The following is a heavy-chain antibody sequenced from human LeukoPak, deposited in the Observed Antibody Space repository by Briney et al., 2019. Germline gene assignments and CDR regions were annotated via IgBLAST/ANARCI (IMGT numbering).Heavy chain of an antibody. D-gene: IGHD1-26*01. J-gene: IGHJ4*02. CDR1: GFTVSSND. Sequence: PGGSLRLSCAASGFTVSSNDMSWVRQAPGKGLECISVIYSGGNTYYADSVKGRFTISRDNSKNTLSLQMNSLRAEDTAVYYCARGGPSGSYYFDYWGQGTLVTVSS. CDR2: IYSGGNT. CDR3: ARGGPSGSYYFDY. V-gene: IGHV3-53*01.